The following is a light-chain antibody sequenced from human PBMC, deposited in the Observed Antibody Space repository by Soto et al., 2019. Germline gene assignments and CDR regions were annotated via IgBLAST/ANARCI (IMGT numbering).Light chain of an antibody. CDR1: SSDIGGYNY. CDR2: DVT. Sequence: QSALTQPRSVSGSPGQSVTISCTGTSSDIGGYNYVSWYQQHPGKAPKLMIVDVTKRPSGVPDRFAGSKSGNTASLTISWLQAEDEADYYCCSYAGSYPIFGAGTKLTV. V-gene: IGLV2-11*01. J-gene: IGLJ2*01. CDR3: CSYAGSYPI.